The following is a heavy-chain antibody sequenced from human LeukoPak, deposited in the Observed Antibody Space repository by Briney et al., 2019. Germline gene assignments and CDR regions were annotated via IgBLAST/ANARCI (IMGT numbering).Heavy chain of an antibody. CDR2: IYSSGRT. J-gene: IGHJ2*01. D-gene: IGHD2-2*01. V-gene: IGHV4-4*07. Sequence: KPSETLSLTCTVSGGSISSYYWSWIRQPAGKGLEWIGRIYSSGRTNYNPSLKSRVTMSVDTSKNQFSLKLSSVTAADTAVYYCARGQYHLLYWYFDLWGRGTLVTVSS. CDR3: ARGQYHLLYWYFDL. CDR1: GGSISSYY.